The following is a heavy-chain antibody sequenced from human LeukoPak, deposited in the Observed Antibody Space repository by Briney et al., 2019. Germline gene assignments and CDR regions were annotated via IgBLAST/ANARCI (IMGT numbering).Heavy chain of an antibody. V-gene: IGHV3-7*04. D-gene: IGHD6-19*01. Sequence: GGSLRLSCAASGFTFSNYWMSWVRQAPGKGREWVANMKGDGSDKNYVDSVEGRFTIYGDNAKNSMYLQMNRLRDDDSAVYYCARDEGSGWFVYWGQGILVIVSS. CDR2: MKGDGSDK. J-gene: IGHJ4*02. CDR1: GFTFSNYW. CDR3: ARDEGSGWFVY.